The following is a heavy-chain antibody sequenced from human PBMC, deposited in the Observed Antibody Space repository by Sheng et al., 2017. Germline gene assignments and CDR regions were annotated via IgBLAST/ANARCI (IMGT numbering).Heavy chain of an antibody. Sequence: EVRLVESGGGLVQPGGSLRLSCAATGFTFRSYWMTWVRQAPGKGLQWVANIKQDESEKYYVDSVKGRFTISRDNAKNSLYLQMNSLRADDTAIYYCARAWAQVGTAVPPLDHWGRGTLVTVSS. D-gene: IGHD6-13*01. J-gene: IGHJ4*02. CDR1: GFTFRSYW. V-gene: IGHV3-7*03. CDR2: IKQDESEK. CDR3: ARAWAQVGTAVPPLDH.